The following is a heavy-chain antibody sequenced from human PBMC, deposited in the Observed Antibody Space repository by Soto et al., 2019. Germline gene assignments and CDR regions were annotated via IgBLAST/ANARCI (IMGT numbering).Heavy chain of an antibody. CDR2: IWYDGSNK. CDR1: GFTFSSYG. V-gene: IGHV3-33*01. J-gene: IGHJ6*02. D-gene: IGHD6-13*01. Sequence: GGSLRLSCAASGFTFSSYGMHWVRQAPGKGLEWVAVIWYDGSNKYYADSVKGRFTISRDNSKNTLYLQMNSLRAEDTAVYYCARVPRSSSWYDYYGMDVWGQGTTVTV. CDR3: ARVPRSSSWYDYYGMDV.